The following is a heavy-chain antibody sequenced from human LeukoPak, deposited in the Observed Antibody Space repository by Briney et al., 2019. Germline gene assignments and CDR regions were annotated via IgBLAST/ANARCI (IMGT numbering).Heavy chain of an antibody. J-gene: IGHJ4*02. CDR3: ARAGIVARRCLVFDY. CDR1: GGSFSGYY. V-gene: IGHV4-34*01. D-gene: IGHD6-6*01. CDR2: INHSGST. Sequence: SETLSLTCAVYGGSFSGYYWSWIRQPPGKGLEWIGEINHSGSTNYNPSLKSRVTISVDTSKNQFSLKLSSVTAADTAVYYCARAGIVARRCLVFDYWGQGTLVTVPS.